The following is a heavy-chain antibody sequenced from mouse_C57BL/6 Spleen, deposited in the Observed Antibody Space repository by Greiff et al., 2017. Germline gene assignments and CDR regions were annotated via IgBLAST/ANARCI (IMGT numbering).Heavy chain of an antibody. CDR3: ARLYGSSSVAMDY. CDR2: IYPGDGDT. Sequence: QVQLQQSGPELVKPGASVKISCKASGYAFSSSWMNWVKQRPGKGLEWIGRIYPGDGDTNYNGKFKGKATLTADKSSSTAYMQLSSLTSEDSAVYFCARLYGSSSVAMDYWGQGTSVTVSS. V-gene: IGHV1-82*01. CDR1: GYAFSSSW. D-gene: IGHD1-1*01. J-gene: IGHJ4*01.